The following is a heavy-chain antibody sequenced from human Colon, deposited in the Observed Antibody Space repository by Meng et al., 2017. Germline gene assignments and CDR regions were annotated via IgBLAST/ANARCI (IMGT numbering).Heavy chain of an antibody. CDR2: IYYSGST. CDR1: GGSVSSGSYY. V-gene: IGHV4-61*01. Sequence: QVHLQEAGPGLVTPSETLSLTCSDSGGSVSSGSYYWSWIRQPPGKGLEWIGYIYYSGSTNYHPSLKSRVTISVDTSKNQFSLKLSSVTAADTAVYYCARGASDYDFDYWGQGTLVTVSS. J-gene: IGHJ4*02. CDR3: ARGASDYDFDY. D-gene: IGHD3-22*01.